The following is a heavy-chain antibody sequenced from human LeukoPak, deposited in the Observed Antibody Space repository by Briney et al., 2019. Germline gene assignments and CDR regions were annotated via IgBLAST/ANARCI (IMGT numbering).Heavy chain of an antibody. CDR2: INHSGST. J-gene: IGHJ4*02. CDR3: ARRGAAGTVY. Sequence: PSETLSLTCSVSGGSISSSSFYWGWIRQPPGKGLEWIGEINHSGSTNYNPSLKSRVTISVDTSKNQFSLKLSSVTAADTAVYYCARRGAAGTVYWGQGTLVTVSS. V-gene: IGHV4-39*07. D-gene: IGHD6-13*01. CDR1: GGSISSSSFY.